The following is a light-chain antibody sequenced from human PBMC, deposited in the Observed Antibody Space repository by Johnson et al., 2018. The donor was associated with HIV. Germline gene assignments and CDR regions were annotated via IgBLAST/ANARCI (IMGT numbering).Light chain of an antibody. Sequence: QSVLTQPPSVYAAPGQKVTISCSGTSSNVGNNYVSWYQQFPGTAPKLLIYEKNKRPSGIPDRFSGSKSGTSATLGITGLQTGDEADYYCGTWDSSLSAFYVFGTGTKVTVL. CDR1: SSNVGNNY. V-gene: IGLV1-51*02. J-gene: IGLJ1*01. CDR2: EKN. CDR3: GTWDSSLSAFYV.